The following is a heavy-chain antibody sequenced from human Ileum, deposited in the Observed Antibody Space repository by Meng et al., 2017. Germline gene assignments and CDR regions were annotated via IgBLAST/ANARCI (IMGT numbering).Heavy chain of an antibody. CDR3: TREAGAGSNDY. V-gene: IGHV3-64*01. D-gene: IGHD3-10*01. J-gene: IGHJ4*02. Sequence: GESLKISCAAFGFTFSSYPMHWVRQAPGKGLEYVSAISGNGGSTYYANSVKGRFTISRDNSKNTLYLQMGSLRAEDMAVYYCTREAGAGSNDYWGQGTLVTVSS. CDR2: ISGNGGST. CDR1: GFTFSSYP.